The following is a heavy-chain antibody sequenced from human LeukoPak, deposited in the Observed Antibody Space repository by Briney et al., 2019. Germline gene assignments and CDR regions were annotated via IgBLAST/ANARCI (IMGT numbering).Heavy chain of an antibody. V-gene: IGHV1-46*01. CDR3: AQYSGSYFDY. J-gene: IGHJ4*02. CDR1: RYTYTSYH. Sequence: ASVKVSCQASRYTYTSYHIHWVRQPPGQELEWMGIINPSGGSTSYAQKFQGRVTMTRDTSTSTVYMELSSLRSEDTAVYYCAQYSGSYFDYWGQGTLVTVSS. D-gene: IGHD1-26*01. CDR2: INPSGGST.